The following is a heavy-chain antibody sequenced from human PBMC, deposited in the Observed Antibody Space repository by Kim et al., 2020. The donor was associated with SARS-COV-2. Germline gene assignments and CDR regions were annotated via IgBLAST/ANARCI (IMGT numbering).Heavy chain of an antibody. J-gene: IGHJ3*02. V-gene: IGHV3-15*01. CDR2: IKSKTDGGTT. Sequence: GGSLRLSCAASGFTFSNAWMSWVRQAPGKGLEWVGRIKSKTDGGTTDYAAPVKGRFTISRDDSKNTLYLQMNSLKTEDTAVYYCTTSLMVRGVRWGAFDIWGQGTMVTVSS. CDR1: GFTFSNAW. D-gene: IGHD3-10*01. CDR3: TTSLMVRGVRWGAFDI.